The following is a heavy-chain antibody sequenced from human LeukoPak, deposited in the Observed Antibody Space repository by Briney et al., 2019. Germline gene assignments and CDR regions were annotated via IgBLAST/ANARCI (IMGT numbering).Heavy chain of an antibody. CDR3: ARSGITIFGVRGAFDY. D-gene: IGHD3-3*01. J-gene: IGHJ4*02. CDR2: ISGYNGDT. CDR1: GYTFFSYG. Sequence: ASVKVSCKSSGYTFFSYGFIWVRQAPGQGLEWMGWISGYNGDTKYSQKFQGRVTLTTDTSTNTAYMELRSLRSDDTAVYYCARSGITIFGVRGAFDYWGQGTLVTVSS. V-gene: IGHV1-18*01.